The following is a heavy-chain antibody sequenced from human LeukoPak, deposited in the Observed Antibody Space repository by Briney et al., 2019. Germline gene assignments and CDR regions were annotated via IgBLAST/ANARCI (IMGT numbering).Heavy chain of an antibody. D-gene: IGHD2-2*02. J-gene: IGHJ4*02. V-gene: IGHV1-3*01. Sequence: ASVKVSCKASGYTFTSYAMHRVRQAPGQRLEWMGWINAGNGNTKYSQKFQGRVTITRDTSASTAYMELSSLRSEDTAVCYCARDRAYCSSTSCYKGWDYWGQGTLVTVSS. CDR3: ARDRAYCSSTSCYKGWDY. CDR1: GYTFTSYA. CDR2: INAGNGNT.